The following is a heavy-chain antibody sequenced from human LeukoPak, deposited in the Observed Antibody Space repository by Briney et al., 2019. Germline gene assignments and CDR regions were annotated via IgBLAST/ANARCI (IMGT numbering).Heavy chain of an antibody. CDR2: ITSSSTNI. V-gene: IGHV3-48*02. CDR1: GFTFSTYN. J-gene: IGHJ4*02. Sequence: GGSLRLSCAASGFTFSTYNMNWVRQAPGKGLEWVSHITSSSTNIYYADSVKGRFTISRDNAKNALSLQMNSLRDEDTAVYYCARRGESTNYGDYRFDSWGQGTLVTVSS. D-gene: IGHD4-17*01. CDR3: ARRGESTNYGDYRFDS.